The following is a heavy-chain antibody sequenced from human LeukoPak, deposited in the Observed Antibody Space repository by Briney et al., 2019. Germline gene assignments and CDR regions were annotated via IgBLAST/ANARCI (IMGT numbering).Heavy chain of an antibody. J-gene: IGHJ4*02. D-gene: IGHD3-10*01. CDR1: GFTFSSYS. V-gene: IGHV3-48*01. CDR2: ISSSSSTI. CDR3: AREWFGEQIDY. Sequence: PGGSLRLSCAASGFTFSSYSMSWVRQAPGKGLEWVSYISSSSSTIYYADSVKGRFTISRDNAKNSLYLQMNSLRAEDTAVYYCAREWFGEQIDYWGQGTLVTVSS.